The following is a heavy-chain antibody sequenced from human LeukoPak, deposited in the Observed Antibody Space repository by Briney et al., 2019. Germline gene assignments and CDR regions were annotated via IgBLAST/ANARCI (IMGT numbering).Heavy chain of an antibody. Sequence: GGSLRLSCAASGFTFSSHWMHWVRQAPGKGLVWVSRINSDGSITTYADSAQGRFTISRDNAKNTLYLQMNSLRVEDTAVYYCARVGGDSGYDIRADLDYWGQGTLVTVSS. CDR2: INSDGSIT. D-gene: IGHD5-12*01. J-gene: IGHJ4*02. CDR3: ARVGGDSGYDIRADLDY. V-gene: IGHV3-74*01. CDR1: GFTFSSHW.